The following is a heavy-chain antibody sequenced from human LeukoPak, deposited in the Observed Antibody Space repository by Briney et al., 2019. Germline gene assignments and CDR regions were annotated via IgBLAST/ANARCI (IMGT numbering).Heavy chain of an antibody. CDR1: GGSFSGYY. CDR3: ARGVGQWLVQGDH. V-gene: IGHV4-34*01. J-gene: IGHJ4*02. Sequence: PSETLSLTCAVYGGSFSGYYWNWVRQPPGKGLEWLGEINRSRSTNYNPSLKSRVTISLDTSKNQFSLQLSSVTAADTAVYYCARGVGQWLVQGDHWGRGTLVTVPS. CDR2: INRSRST. D-gene: IGHD6-19*01.